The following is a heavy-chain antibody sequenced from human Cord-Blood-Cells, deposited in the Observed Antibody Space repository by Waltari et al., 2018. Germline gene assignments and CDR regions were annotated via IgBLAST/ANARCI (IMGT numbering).Heavy chain of an antibody. V-gene: IGHV4-34*01. J-gene: IGHJ4*02. CDR1: GGSFSGYY. CDR2: INHSGST. CDR3: ARGGSDYYGSGSYLHFDY. D-gene: IGHD3-10*01. Sequence: QVQLQQWGAGLLKPSETLSLTCAVYGGSFSGYYWSWIRPPPGKGLEWIGEINHSGSTNYNPSLKSRVTISVDTSKNKFSLKLSSVTAADTAVYYCARGGSDYYGSGSYLHFDYWGQGTLVTVSS.